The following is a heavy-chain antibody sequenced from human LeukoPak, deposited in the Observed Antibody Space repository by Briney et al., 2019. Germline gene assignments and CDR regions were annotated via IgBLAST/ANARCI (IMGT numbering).Heavy chain of an antibody. D-gene: IGHD6-13*01. CDR3: ARGLIAAAPSDP. Sequence: ASVKVSCKASGGTFSSYAISWVRQAPGQGLEWMGWISAYNGNTNYAQKLQGRVTMTTDTSTSTAYMELRSLRSDDTAVYYCARGLIAAAPSDPWGQGTLVTVSS. CDR1: GGTFSSYA. J-gene: IGHJ5*02. V-gene: IGHV1-18*01. CDR2: ISAYNGNT.